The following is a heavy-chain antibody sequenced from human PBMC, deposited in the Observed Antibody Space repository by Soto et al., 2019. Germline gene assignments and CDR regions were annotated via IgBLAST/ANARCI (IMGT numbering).Heavy chain of an antibody. CDR2: ISGSGGST. J-gene: IGHJ4*02. CDR3: AKLFIVVVVAASPIMVSGPIDY. CDR1: GFTFSSYA. V-gene: IGHV3-23*01. D-gene: IGHD2-15*01. Sequence: GGSLRLSCAASGFTFSSYAMSWVRQAPGKGLEWVSAISGSGGSTYYADSVKGRFTISRDNSKNTLYLQMNSLRAEDTAVYYCAKLFIVVVVAASPIMVSGPIDYWGQGTLVTVSS.